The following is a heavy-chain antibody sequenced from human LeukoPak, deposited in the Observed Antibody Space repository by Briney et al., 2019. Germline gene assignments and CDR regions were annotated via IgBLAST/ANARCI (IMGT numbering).Heavy chain of an antibody. D-gene: IGHD2-8*01. CDR2: IKSDGSEI. CDR3: ARYCTFRTCSVTQFDA. V-gene: IGHV3-7*01. J-gene: IGHJ5*02. Sequence: PGGSLRLSCAASGMTFRSHWMTWVRQTTGKGLEWLATIKSDGSEIYYLDSVKGRFTISRDNAKNSLYLQMNSLRADDSAVYYCARYCTFRTCSVTQFDAWGQGTLVTVSS. CDR1: GMTFRSHW.